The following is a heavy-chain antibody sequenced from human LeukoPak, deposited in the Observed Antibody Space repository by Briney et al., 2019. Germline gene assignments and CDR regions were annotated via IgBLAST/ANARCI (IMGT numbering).Heavy chain of an antibody. Sequence: PSETLSLTCTVSGGSISSYYWSWIRQPPGKGLEWIGYIYYSGSTNYNPSLKSRVTISVDTSKNQFSLKLSSMTAADTAVYYCARHLAYCSGGSCFDTGWFDPWGQGTLVTVPS. V-gene: IGHV4-59*08. CDR3: ARHLAYCSGGSCFDTGWFDP. D-gene: IGHD2-15*01. CDR2: IYYSGST. J-gene: IGHJ5*02. CDR1: GGSISSYY.